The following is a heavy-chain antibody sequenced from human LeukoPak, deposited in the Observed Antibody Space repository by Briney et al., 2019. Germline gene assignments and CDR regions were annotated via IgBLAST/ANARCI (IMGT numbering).Heavy chain of an antibody. V-gene: IGHV3-23*01. CDR2: ISGSSGST. CDR3: AKDKSYYYDSGSYGLDY. J-gene: IGHJ4*02. Sequence: GGSLRLSCAASGFTFSSYAMSWVRQAPGKGLEWVSAISGSSGSTYYADSVKGRFTISRDNSKNTLYLQMNSLRAEDTAVYYCAKDKSYYYDSGSYGLDYWGQGTLVTVSS. CDR1: GFTFSSYA. D-gene: IGHD3-10*01.